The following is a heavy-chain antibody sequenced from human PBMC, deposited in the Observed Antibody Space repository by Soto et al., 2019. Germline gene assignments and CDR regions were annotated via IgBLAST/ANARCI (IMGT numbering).Heavy chain of an antibody. D-gene: IGHD2-21*02. J-gene: IGHJ4*02. CDR1: GFTFSSYV. Sequence: PGGCLRLSCAASGFTFSSYVMSWVRQAPGRGLEWLSAIRLGGDVASYTDSVKGRFTNSRDNSRNTLYLQMDGLRAEDTAVYYCAKGRDSGDRYAAFDYWGQGILVTVSS. V-gene: IGHV3-23*01. CDR2: IRLGGDVA. CDR3: AKGRDSGDRYAAFDY.